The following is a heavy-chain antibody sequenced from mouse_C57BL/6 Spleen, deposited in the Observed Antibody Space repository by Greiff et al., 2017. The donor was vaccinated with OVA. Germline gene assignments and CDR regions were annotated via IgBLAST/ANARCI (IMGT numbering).Heavy chain of an antibody. J-gene: IGHJ3*01. CDR3: AREGLTGNGGFAY. CDR1: GYTFTNYW. CDR2: IYPGGGYT. Sequence: QVQLQQSGAELVRPGTSVKMSCKASGYTFTNYWIGWAKQRPGHGLEWIGDIYPGGGYTNYNEKFKGKATLTAAKSSSTAYMQFSSLTSEDSAIYYCAREGLTGNGGFAYWGQGTLVTVSA. D-gene: IGHD4-1*01. V-gene: IGHV1-63*01.